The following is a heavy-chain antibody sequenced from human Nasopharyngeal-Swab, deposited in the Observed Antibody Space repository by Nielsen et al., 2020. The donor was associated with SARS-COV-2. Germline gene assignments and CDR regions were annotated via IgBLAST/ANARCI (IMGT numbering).Heavy chain of an antibody. Sequence: ESLKISCAVYGGSFSGYYWSWIRQPPGKGLEWIGEINHSGSTNYNPSLKSRVTISVDTSKNQFPLKLSSVTAADTAVYYCARERVRVLLWFGEFGMDVWGQGTTVTVSS. V-gene: IGHV4-34*01. CDR1: GGSFSGYY. CDR2: INHSGST. CDR3: ARERVRVLLWFGEFGMDV. J-gene: IGHJ6*02. D-gene: IGHD3-10*01.